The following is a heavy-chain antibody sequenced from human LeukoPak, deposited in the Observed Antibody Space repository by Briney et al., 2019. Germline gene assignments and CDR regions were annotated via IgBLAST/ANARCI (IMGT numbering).Heavy chain of an antibody. D-gene: IGHD6-13*01. V-gene: IGHV3-23*01. CDR3: AKTLKQLVLISYYYGMDV. CDR1: GFTVSSNF. Sequence: PGGSLRLSCAVSGFTVSSNFMNWVRQAPGKGLEWVSVISGSGGSTYYADSVKGRFTISRDNSKNTLYLQMNSLRAEDTAVYYCAKTLKQLVLISYYYGMDVWGQGTTVTVSS. J-gene: IGHJ6*02. CDR2: ISGSGGST.